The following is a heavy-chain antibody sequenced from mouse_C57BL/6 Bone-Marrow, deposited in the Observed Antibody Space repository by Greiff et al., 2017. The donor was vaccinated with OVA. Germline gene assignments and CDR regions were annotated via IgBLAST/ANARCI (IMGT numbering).Heavy chain of an antibody. J-gene: IGHJ3*01. CDR3: ARPDHGGFAY. V-gene: IGHV1-19*01. CDR2: INPYNGGT. CDR1: GYTFTDYY. Sequence: EVQLVESGPVLVKPGASVKMSCKASGYTFTDYYMNWVKQSHGKSLEWIGVINPYNGGTSYNQKFKGKATLTVDKSSSTAYMELNSLTSEDSAVYYCARPDHGGFAYWGQGTLVTVSA.